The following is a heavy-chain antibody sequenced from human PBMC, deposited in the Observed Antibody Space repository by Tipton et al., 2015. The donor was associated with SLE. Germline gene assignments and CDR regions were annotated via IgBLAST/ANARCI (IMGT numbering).Heavy chain of an antibody. CDR3: ARGATGSSSWYY. CDR2: IYYSGST. Sequence: LRLSCTVSGGSISSSSYYWGWIRQPPGKGLEWIGIIYYSGSTYYNPSLKSRVTISVDPSKNQFSLKLSSVTAADTAVYYCARGATGSSSWYYWGQGTLVTVSS. J-gene: IGHJ4*02. CDR1: GGSISSSSYY. D-gene: IGHD6-13*01. V-gene: IGHV4-39*07.